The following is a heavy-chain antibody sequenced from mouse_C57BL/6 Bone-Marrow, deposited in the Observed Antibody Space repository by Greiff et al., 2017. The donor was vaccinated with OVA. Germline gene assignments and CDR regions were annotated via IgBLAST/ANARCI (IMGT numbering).Heavy chain of an antibody. CDR3: ARYKGRVAVDYFDY. CDR1: GFTFTNYY. D-gene: IGHD1-1*01. Sequence: EVKVEESGGGLVQPGDSLSLSCAASGFTFTNYYMSWVRQPPGKALEWLAFIRNKPNGSTTEYSASVKGRFTISRDNSQSILYHQMNAMSAEDSDTYDRARYKGRVAVDYFDYWGQGTALTVSS. J-gene: IGHJ2*01. V-gene: IGHV7-3*01. CDR2: IRNKPNGSTT.